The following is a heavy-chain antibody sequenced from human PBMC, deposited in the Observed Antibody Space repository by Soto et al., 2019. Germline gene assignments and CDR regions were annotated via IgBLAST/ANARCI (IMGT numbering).Heavy chain of an antibody. CDR3: ARVGAAEDAFDI. V-gene: IGHV3-11*01. CDR1: AFTFSDYY. J-gene: IGHJ3*02. D-gene: IGHD6-25*01. Sequence: GGSLRLSCAASAFTFSDYYMSWIRQAPGKGLEWVSYISTSGSTIYYADSVKGRFTISRDNAENSLYLQMNSLRAEDTAVYYCARVGAAEDAFDIWGQGTMVTVSS. CDR2: ISTSGSTI.